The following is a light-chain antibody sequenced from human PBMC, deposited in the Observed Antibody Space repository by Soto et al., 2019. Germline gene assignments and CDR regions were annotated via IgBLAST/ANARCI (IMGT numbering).Light chain of an antibody. V-gene: IGLV2-23*01. CDR2: EGG. CDR3: QSYDSSLSGSWV. J-gene: IGLJ3*02. Sequence: QSALTQPASVSGSPGQSITISCTGTSSDLGSYDLVSWYQQHPGKAPKLIIYEGGKRPSGVSDRFSGSKSAYTASLTISGLQTDDEADYYCQSYDSSLSGSWVFGGGTQLTVL. CDR1: SSDLGSYDL.